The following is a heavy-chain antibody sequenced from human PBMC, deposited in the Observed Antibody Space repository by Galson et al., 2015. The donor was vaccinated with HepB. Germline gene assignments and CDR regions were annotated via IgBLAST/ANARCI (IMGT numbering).Heavy chain of an antibody. CDR3: ARVPPPFYYDSSGYYYVWPAFDV. CDR1: GGTFSSYA. V-gene: IGHV1-69*13. CDR2: IIPIFGTA. Sequence: SVKVSCKASGGTFSSYAISWVRQAPGQGLEWMGGIIPIFGTANYAQKFQGRVTITADESTSTAYMELSSLRSEDTAVYYCARVPPPFYYDSSGYYYVWPAFDVWGQGTMVTVSS. J-gene: IGHJ3*01. D-gene: IGHD3-22*01.